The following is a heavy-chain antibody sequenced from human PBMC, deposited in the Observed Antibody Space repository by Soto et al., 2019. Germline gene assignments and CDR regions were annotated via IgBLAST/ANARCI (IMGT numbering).Heavy chain of an antibody. J-gene: IGHJ6*02. Sequence: QVQLVESGGGVVQPGRSLRLSCAASGFTFSSYGMHWVRQAPGKGLEWVAVIWYDGSNKYYADSVKGRFTISRDNSKNTLYLQMNSLRAEDTAVYYCARVYIVVPGQLYYYGMDVWGQGTTVTVSS. CDR3: ARVYIVVPGQLYYYGMDV. V-gene: IGHV3-33*01. CDR1: GFTFSSYG. CDR2: IWYDGSNK. D-gene: IGHD2-21*01.